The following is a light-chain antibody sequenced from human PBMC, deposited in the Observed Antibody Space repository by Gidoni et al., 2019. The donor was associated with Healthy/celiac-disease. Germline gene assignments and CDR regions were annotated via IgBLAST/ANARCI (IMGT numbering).Light chain of an antibody. CDR2: AAS. CDR3: QQSYSTLRT. Sequence: DIQMTPSPSSLSASVGDRVTITCRASQSISSYLNWYQQKPGKAPKLLIYAASSLQSGVPSRFSGSGSGTDFTLTISSLQPEDFATYYCQQSYSTLRTFGQXTKVEIK. V-gene: IGKV1-39*01. J-gene: IGKJ1*01. CDR1: QSISSY.